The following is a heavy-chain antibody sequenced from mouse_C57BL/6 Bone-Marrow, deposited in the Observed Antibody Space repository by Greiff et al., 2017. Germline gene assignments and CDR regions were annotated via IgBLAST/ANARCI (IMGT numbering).Heavy chain of an antibody. CDR3: ARKTTVVAHHAMDD. J-gene: IGHJ4*01. CDR2: IYPGSGST. CDR1: GYTFTSYW. D-gene: IGHD1-1*01. V-gene: IGHV1-55*01. Sequence: QVQLQQPGAELVKPGASVKMSCKASGYTFTSYWITWVKQRPGQGLVWIGDIYPGSGSTNYNEKFKSKATLTVDTSSSTAYMQLSSLTSEDSAVYYCARKTTVVAHHAMDDWGQGTSVTVSS.